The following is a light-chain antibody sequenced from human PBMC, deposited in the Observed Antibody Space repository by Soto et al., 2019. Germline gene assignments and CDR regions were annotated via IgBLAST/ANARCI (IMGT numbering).Light chain of an antibody. CDR1: QSIASHS. J-gene: IGKJ1*01. Sequence: DIVLTQSPGTLSLSPGDRATLSCRASQSIASHSLGWFHQKPGLAPRLLFYGASTRATGVPDRFRGSGSGTDFSLTIDKLEPEDCAVYYCQHYGASPRRIFGQGTKVEIK. CDR2: GAS. CDR3: QHYGASPRRI. V-gene: IGKV3-20*01.